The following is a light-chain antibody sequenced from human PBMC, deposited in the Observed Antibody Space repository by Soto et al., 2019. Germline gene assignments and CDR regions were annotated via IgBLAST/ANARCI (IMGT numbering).Light chain of an antibody. CDR1: QSVSSY. CDR3: QQRSDWPGT. J-gene: IGKJ3*01. CDR2: AAS. Sequence: EIVLTQSPATLSLSPGERATLSCRASQSVSSYLAWYQQKPGQAPRLLIYAASYRATGIPARFSGSGSGTDFTLTISSLESEDFAVYYCQQRSDWPGTFGPGTKVDIK. V-gene: IGKV3-11*01.